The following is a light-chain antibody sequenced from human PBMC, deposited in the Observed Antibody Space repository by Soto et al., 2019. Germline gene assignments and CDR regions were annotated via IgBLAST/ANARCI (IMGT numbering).Light chain of an antibody. CDR1: QSLNTR. Sequence: DIQLTQSPSTLSASVGDRVTLTCRASQSLNTRLAWYQQRPGKAPKLLIYDASTLESGVPSRFSGSGSGTDFTLTISSLQPEDFATYYCQQANSFPWTFGQGTKVEIK. V-gene: IGKV1-5*01. J-gene: IGKJ1*01. CDR2: DAS. CDR3: QQANSFPWT.